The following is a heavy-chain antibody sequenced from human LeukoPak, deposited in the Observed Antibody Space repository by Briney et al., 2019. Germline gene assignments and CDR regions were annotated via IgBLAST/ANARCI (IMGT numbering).Heavy chain of an antibody. D-gene: IGHD1-7*01. Sequence: SETLSLTCAVYGGSFSGYYWSWIRQPPGKGLEWIGEINHSGSTNYNPSLKSRVTISVDTSKNQFSLKLSSVTAADTAVYYCARGRITGTTNYWGQGTLVTVPS. CDR2: INHSGST. V-gene: IGHV4-34*01. J-gene: IGHJ4*02. CDR3: ARGRITGTTNY. CDR1: GGSFSGYY.